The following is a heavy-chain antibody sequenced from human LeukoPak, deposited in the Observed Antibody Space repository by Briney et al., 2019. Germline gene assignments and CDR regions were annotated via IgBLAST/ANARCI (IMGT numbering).Heavy chain of an antibody. CDR1: GGPISSGGYS. CDR3: ARSAGGSITMVRGVIIYENWFDP. D-gene: IGHD3-10*01. Sequence: PSQTLSLTCAVSGGPISSGGYSWSWIRQPPGKGLEWIGYIYHSGSTYYNPSLKSRVTISVDRSKNQFSLKLSSVTAADTAVYYCARSAGGSITMVRGVIIYENWFDPWGQGTLVTVSS. J-gene: IGHJ5*02. V-gene: IGHV4-30-2*01. CDR2: IYHSGST.